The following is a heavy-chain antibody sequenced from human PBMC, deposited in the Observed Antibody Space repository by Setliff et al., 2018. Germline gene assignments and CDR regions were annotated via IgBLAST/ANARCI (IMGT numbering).Heavy chain of an antibody. CDR2: FYISGTT. J-gene: IGHJ5*02. CDR1: GDSISSYF. D-gene: IGHD3-22*01. V-gene: IGHV4-4*07. Sequence: SETLSLTCSVSGDSISSYFWTWIRQPAGKGLEWIGRFYISGTTTYNPSLKSRVTMSVDTSKNHVSLKLSSVTAADTAVYYCARAHTWSLPNDNSGYPGWFDPWGQGTLVTVSS. CDR3: ARAHTWSLPNDNSGYPGWFDP.